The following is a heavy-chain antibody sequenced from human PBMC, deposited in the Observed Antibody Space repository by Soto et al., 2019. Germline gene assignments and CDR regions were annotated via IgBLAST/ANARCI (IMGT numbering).Heavy chain of an antibody. D-gene: IGHD3-10*01. J-gene: IGHJ4*02. CDR3: ATPTRGYYGSGGYEGFDY. Sequence: QVQLVQSGAEVKKPGSSVKVSCKASGGTFSSYAISWVRQAPGQGLEWMGGIIPIFGTANYAQKFQGRVTSPADASTSTANQELRRRRSADTVVYCCATPTRGYYGSGGYEGFDYWGQGTLVTVSS. CDR1: GGTFSSYA. V-gene: IGHV1-69*12. CDR2: IIPIFGTA.